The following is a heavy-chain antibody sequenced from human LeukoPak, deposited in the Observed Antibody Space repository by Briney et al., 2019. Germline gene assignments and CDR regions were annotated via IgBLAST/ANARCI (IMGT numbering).Heavy chain of an antibody. V-gene: IGHV3-7*01. J-gene: IGHJ4*02. CDR3: GRDSLGGDY. CDR1: GFSFRTYW. D-gene: IGHD3-16*01. CDR2: IKPDGSQK. Sequence: GGSLRLSCAASGFSFRTYWMTWVRQAPGKGLEWVANIKPDGSQKSCEYSVKDRFTISRDNSQNTLYLQMNRLRAEDTAVYYCGRDSLGGDYWGQGTLVTVSS.